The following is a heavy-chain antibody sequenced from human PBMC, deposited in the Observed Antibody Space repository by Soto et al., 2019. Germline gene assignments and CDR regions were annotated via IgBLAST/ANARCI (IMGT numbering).Heavy chain of an antibody. CDR2: IYYSGST. J-gene: IGHJ3*02. D-gene: IGHD3-10*01. Sequence: QVQLQESGPGLVKPSQTLSLTCTVSGGSISSGDYYWSWIRQPPGKGLEWIGYIYYSGSTYYNPSLKGRVTISVDTSKNQFSLKLSSVTAADTAVYFCARLPTMDHDAFDIWGKGTMVTVSS. V-gene: IGHV4-30-4*01. CDR1: GGSISSGDYY. CDR3: ARLPTMDHDAFDI.